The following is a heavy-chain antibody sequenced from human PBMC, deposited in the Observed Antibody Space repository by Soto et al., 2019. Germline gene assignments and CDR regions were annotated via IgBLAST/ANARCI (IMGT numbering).Heavy chain of an antibody. CDR2: INHSGST. V-gene: IGHV4-34*02. CDR3: ARGPRYDFWSGYYGRLRPGWFDP. D-gene: IGHD3-3*01. Sequence: VQLQQWGAGLLKPSETLSLTCAVYGGSFSGYYWNWIRQPPGKGLEWIGEINHSGSTNYNPSVKSRVIISADRSERQFSLHLRSVTAADTAVYYCARGPRYDFWSGYYGRLRPGWFDPWGQGTLVTVSS. J-gene: IGHJ5*02. CDR1: GGSFSGYY.